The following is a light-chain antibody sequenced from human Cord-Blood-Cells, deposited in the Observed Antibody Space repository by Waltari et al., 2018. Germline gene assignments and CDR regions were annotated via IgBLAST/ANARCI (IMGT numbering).Light chain of an antibody. Sequence: SYVLTQPPSVSVAPRKTARITCGGNNIGCKSVHWYQQKPGQAPVLVIYYDSDRPSGIPERFSGSNSGNTATLTISRVEAGDEADYYCQVWDSSSDHPVFGGGTKLTVL. V-gene: IGLV3-21*04. CDR2: YDS. CDR1: NIGCKS. CDR3: QVWDSSSDHPV. J-gene: IGLJ2*01.